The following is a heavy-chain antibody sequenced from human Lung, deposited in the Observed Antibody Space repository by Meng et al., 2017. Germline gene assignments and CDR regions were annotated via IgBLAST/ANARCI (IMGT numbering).Heavy chain of an antibody. D-gene: IGHD4-11*01. CDR1: GGSFSDYY. CDR2: INHSGST. J-gene: IGHJ4*02. Sequence: QVQLQQWGAVLFQPSATLSLTCGVSGGSFSDYYWSWIRQPPGKGLEWIGEINHSGSTNYNPSLESRATISVDTSQNNLSLKLSSVTAADSAVYYCARGPTTMAHDFDYWGQGTLVTVSS. CDR3: ARGPTTMAHDFDY. V-gene: IGHV4-34*01.